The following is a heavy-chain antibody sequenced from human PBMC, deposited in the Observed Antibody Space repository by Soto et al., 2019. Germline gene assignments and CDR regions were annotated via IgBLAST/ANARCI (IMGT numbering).Heavy chain of an antibody. Sequence: ASVKVSCKSSGYTFTSYAMHCVRQAPGQRLEWMGWINAGNGNTKYSQKFQGRVTITRDTSASTAYMELSSLRPEDTAVYYCARSIVVVTALDYWGQGTLVTVSS. V-gene: IGHV1-3*01. CDR3: ARSIVVVTALDY. CDR1: GYTFTSYA. CDR2: INAGNGNT. J-gene: IGHJ4*02. D-gene: IGHD2-21*02.